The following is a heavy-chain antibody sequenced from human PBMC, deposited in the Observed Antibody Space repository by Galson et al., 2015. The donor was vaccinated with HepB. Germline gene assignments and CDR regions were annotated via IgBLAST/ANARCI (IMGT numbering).Heavy chain of an antibody. D-gene: IGHD5-12*01. V-gene: IGHV3-30*04. CDR2: ISYDGSNK. Sequence: SLRLSSAASGFTFSSYAMHWVRQAPGKGLEWVAVISYDGSNKYYADSVKGRFTISRDNSKNTLYLQMNSLRAEDTAVYYCASLGDSGYDFTYFDYWGQGTLVTVSS. CDR3: ASLGDSGYDFTYFDY. CDR1: GFTFSSYA. J-gene: IGHJ4*02.